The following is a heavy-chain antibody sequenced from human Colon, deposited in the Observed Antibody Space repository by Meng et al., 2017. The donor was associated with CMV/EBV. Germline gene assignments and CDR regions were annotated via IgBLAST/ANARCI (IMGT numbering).Heavy chain of an antibody. CDR2: VFYSGST. Sequence: SETLSLTCTVSGGSVASNHYWSWIRQAPGKGLEWIGYVFYSGSTNYNPSLKSRITISIDTSKKQFSLKLSSVTAADTAVYYCVRDGYCTGGSCYRYYGMDVWGQGTTVTVSS. CDR1: GGSVASNHY. D-gene: IGHD2-15*01. J-gene: IGHJ6*02. CDR3: VRDGYCTGGSCYRYYGMDV. V-gene: IGHV4-59*02.